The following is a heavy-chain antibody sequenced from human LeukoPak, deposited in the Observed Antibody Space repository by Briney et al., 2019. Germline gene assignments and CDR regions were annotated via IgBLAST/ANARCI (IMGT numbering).Heavy chain of an antibody. Sequence: PSETLSLTCTVSGGSISSYYWSWIRQPPGKGLEWIGYIYYSGSTNYNPSLKSRVTISVDTSKNQFSLKLSSVTAADTAVYYCARHLPYYDILTGYNYYYYGMDVWGQGTTVTVSS. CDR2: IYYSGST. V-gene: IGHV4-59*08. J-gene: IGHJ6*02. CDR3: ARHLPYYDILTGYNYYYYGMDV. D-gene: IGHD3-9*01. CDR1: GGSISSYY.